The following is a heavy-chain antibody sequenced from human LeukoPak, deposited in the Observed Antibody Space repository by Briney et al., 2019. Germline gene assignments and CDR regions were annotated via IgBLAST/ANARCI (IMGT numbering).Heavy chain of an antibody. V-gene: IGHV4-4*07. CDR1: GGSISSYY. CDR3: ARHRTPSGWSHAGLDY. J-gene: IGHJ4*02. CDR2: IYTSGST. D-gene: IGHD6-19*01. Sequence: SETLSLTCTVSGGSISSYYWSWIRQPAGKGLEWIGRIYTSGSTNYNPSLKSRVTMSVDTSKNQFSLKLSSVTAADTAVYYCARHRTPSGWSHAGLDYWGQGTLVTVSS.